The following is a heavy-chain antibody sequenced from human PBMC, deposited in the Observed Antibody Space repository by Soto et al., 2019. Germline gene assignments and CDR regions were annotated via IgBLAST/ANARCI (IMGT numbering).Heavy chain of an antibody. CDR1: GGSISSSNW. CDR2: IYHSGST. V-gene: IGHV4-4*02. CDR3: ARDCQGSSTICYHLAGHYYYYGMYV. Sequence: PSETLSLTCAVSGGSISSSNWWSWVRQPPGEGLEWIGEIYHSGSTNYNPSLKSRVTISVDKSKNQFSLKLSSVTAADTAVYYCARDCQGSSTICYHLAGHYYYYGMYVWGQGTTVTVSS. D-gene: IGHD2-2*01. J-gene: IGHJ6*02.